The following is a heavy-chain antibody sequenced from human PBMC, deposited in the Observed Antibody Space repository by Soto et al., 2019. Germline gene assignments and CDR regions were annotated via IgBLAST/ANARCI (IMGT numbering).Heavy chain of an antibody. CDR3: ARRLFGSGWTLDS. Sequence: ETLSLTCDVSGASITTYYWSWIRQAPGKGLEWIGNVYHTGSTDYNSSLRSRVTISVDTSKNQFSLNMNSVTAADTAVYYCARRLFGSGWTLDSWGQGALVTVSS. D-gene: IGHD6-19*01. J-gene: IGHJ4*02. V-gene: IGHV4-59*13. CDR2: VYHTGST. CDR1: GASITTYY.